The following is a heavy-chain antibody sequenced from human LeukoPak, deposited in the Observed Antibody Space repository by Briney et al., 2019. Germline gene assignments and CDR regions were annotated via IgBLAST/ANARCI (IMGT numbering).Heavy chain of an antibody. J-gene: IGHJ4*02. CDR1: DGSISGYY. D-gene: IGHD6-19*01. Sequence: PSETLSLTCTVSDGSISGYYWNWIRQSPGKGLEWIGYMFYSGSINYNPSLKGRVTISVDTSKNQFSLKLSSVTAADTAVYYCARDPRGGYSSAWYYFDYWGQGTLVTVSS. CDR2: MFYSGSI. V-gene: IGHV4-59*01. CDR3: ARDPRGGYSSAWYYFDY.